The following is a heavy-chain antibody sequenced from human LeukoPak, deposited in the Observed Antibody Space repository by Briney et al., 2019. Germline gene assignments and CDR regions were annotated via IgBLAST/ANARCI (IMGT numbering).Heavy chain of an antibody. CDR3: ARQVVETAMVDDAFDV. D-gene: IGHD5-18*01. CDR2: IYYSGSA. V-gene: IGHV4-39*01. J-gene: IGHJ3*01. Sequence: PSETLSLTCSVAGGSIISSSFYWGWIRQPPGKGLEWIGSIYYSGSAYYNPSLKSRVTVSVDTSKDQFSLKVSSVTTADSAAFYCARQVVETAMVDDAFDVWGQGTMVTVSS. CDR1: GGSIISSSFY.